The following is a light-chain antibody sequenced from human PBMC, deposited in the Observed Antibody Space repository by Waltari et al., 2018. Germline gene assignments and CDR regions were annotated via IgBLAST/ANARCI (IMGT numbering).Light chain of an antibody. CDR2: AAA. CDR3: EQRSSWPRT. Sequence: ETVLTQSPATLSLSPGGRATLAGRAGESVITFLSWYQQRPGQAPRLLIYAAAKRATGIPARFSGAGSGTDFILTISNLEPEDFALYFCEQRSSWPRTFGQGTKLEMK. V-gene: IGKV3-11*01. CDR1: ESVITF. J-gene: IGKJ2*01.